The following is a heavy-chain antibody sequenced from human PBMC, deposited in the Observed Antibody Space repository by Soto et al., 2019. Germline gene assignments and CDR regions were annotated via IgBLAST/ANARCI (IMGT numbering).Heavy chain of an antibody. J-gene: IGHJ5*02. Sequence: GASVKVSCKASGYTFTSYAMHWVRQAPGQRLEWMGWINAGSGNTKYSQKFQGRVTITRDTSASTAYMELSSLRSEDTAVYYCARDHEAYSSSWYVWFDPWGQGTLVTVSS. D-gene: IGHD6-13*01. V-gene: IGHV1-3*01. CDR1: GYTFTSYA. CDR3: ARDHEAYSSSWYVWFDP. CDR2: INAGSGNT.